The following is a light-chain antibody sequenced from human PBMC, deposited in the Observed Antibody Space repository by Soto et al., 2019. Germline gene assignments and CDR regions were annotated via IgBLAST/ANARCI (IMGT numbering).Light chain of an antibody. CDR1: QSVSSN. J-gene: IGKJ2*02. V-gene: IGKV3-15*01. Sequence: EIVMTQSPATLSVSPGERATLSCRASQSVSSNLAWYQQKPGQAPRLLIYGASTRATGIPARFSCSGSGTELTLTISSLQSEDFAVYYCQHYNNWPPWTFGQGTKLEIK. CDR3: QHYNNWPPWT. CDR2: GAS.